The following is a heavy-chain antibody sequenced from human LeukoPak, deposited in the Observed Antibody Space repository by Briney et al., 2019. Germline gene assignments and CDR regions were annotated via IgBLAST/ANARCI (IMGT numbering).Heavy chain of an antibody. Sequence: PGGSLRLSCAASRFTFSSYWMSWVRQAPGQGLEWVANIREDGSEKYYEDSVKGRFTISRDNAKNSLYLQMNSLRAEDTAVYYCARDGLELLSSIDYWGQGTLVTVSS. CDR1: RFTFSSYW. D-gene: IGHD1-7*01. V-gene: IGHV3-7*01. CDR3: ARDGLELLSSIDY. CDR2: IREDGSEK. J-gene: IGHJ4*02.